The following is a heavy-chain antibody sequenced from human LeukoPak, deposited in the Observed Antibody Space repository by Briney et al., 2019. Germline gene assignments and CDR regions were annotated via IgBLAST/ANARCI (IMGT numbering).Heavy chain of an antibody. V-gene: IGHV4-34*01. CDR1: GGSFSGYY. J-gene: IGHJ4*02. CDR2: INHSGST. D-gene: IGHD3-10*01. Sequence: PSETLSLTCAVYGGSFSGYYWSWIRQPPGKGVEWIGEINHSGSTNYNPSLKSRVTISVDTSKNQFSLKLSSVTAADTAVYYCARQRGYNPYYYGSGSYGGNPFDYWGQGTLVTVSS. CDR3: ARQRGYNPYYYGSGSYGGNPFDY.